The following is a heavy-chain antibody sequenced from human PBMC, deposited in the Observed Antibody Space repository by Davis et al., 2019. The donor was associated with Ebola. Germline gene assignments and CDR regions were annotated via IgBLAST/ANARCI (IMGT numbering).Heavy chain of an antibody. J-gene: IGHJ6*02. Sequence: SVKVSCKASGGTFSSYAISWVRQAPGQGLEWMGGIIPIFGTANYAQKFQGRVTITADKSTSTAYMELSSLRSEDTAVYYCARGRKKGSGTVYYYYGMDVWGQGTTVTVPS. CDR1: GGTFSSYA. CDR2: IIPIFGTA. D-gene: IGHD3-10*01. CDR3: ARGRKKGSGTVYYYYGMDV. V-gene: IGHV1-69*06.